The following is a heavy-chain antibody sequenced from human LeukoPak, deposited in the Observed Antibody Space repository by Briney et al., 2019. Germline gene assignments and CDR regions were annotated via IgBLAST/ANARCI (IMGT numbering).Heavy chain of an antibody. CDR2: IYYSGST. V-gene: IGHV4-59*01. Sequence: PSETLSLTCTVSGGSISSYYWSGIRQPPGKGLEWIGYIYYSGSTNYNPSLKSRVTISVDTSKNQFSLKLSSVTAADTAVYYCARSRWLQFDLFDYWGQGTLVTVSS. D-gene: IGHD5-24*01. CDR3: ARSRWLQFDLFDY. CDR1: GGSISSYY. J-gene: IGHJ4*02.